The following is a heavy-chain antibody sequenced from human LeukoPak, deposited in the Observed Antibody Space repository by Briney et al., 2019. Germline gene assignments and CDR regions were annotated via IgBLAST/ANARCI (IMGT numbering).Heavy chain of an antibody. V-gene: IGHV1-2*02. CDR3: AREIVGYFDY. Sequence: ASVKVSCKASGYTFTSYGISWVRQAPGQGLEWMGWINPNSGGTNCAQKFQGRVTMTRDTSISTAYMELSRRRSDDTAVYYCAREIVGYFDYWGQGTLVTVSS. J-gene: IGHJ4*02. CDR1: GYTFTSYG. CDR2: INPNSGGT. D-gene: IGHD1-26*01.